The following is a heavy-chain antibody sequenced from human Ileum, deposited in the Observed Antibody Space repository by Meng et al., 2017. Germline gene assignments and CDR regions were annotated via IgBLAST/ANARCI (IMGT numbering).Heavy chain of an antibody. D-gene: IGHD3-16*01. CDR2: IYYSGST. J-gene: IGHJ4*02. Sequence: QWQLQESGPGLVQPSQTLPLPCTVSGGSISSGGYYWSWIRQHPGKGLEWIGYIYYSGSTYYNPSLKSRVTISVDTSKNQFSLKLSSVTAADTAVYYCARVEGVGPFDYWGQGTLVTVSS. V-gene: IGHV4-31*03. CDR1: GGSISSGGYY. CDR3: ARVEGVGPFDY.